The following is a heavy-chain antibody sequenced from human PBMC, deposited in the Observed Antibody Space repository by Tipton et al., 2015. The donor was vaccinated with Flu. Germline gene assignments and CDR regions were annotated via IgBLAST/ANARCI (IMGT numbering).Heavy chain of an antibody. Sequence: TLSLTCSVSGGSIGSGTHYWSWIRQPAGKGLEWIGRIYTNGDTYYNPSLKSRVTISVDTSKNQFSLSVTAADTGVYYCARRRDGYNCFDSWGQGTLVTVSS. D-gene: IGHD5-24*01. J-gene: IGHJ4*02. CDR1: GGSIGSGTHY. V-gene: IGHV4-61*02. CDR2: IYTNGDT. CDR3: ARRRDGYNCFDS.